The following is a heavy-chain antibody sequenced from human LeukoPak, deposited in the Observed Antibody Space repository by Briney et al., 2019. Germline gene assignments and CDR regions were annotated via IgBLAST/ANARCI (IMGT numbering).Heavy chain of an antibody. D-gene: IGHD3-22*01. V-gene: IGHV3-30*18. CDR1: GFTFSGYG. Sequence: GSLRLSCAASGFTFSGYGMHWVRQAPGKGLEWVAVISYDGSNKYYADSVKGRFTISRDNSKNTLYLQMNSLRAEDTAVYYCAKGGYYVEAYWGQGTLVTVSS. J-gene: IGHJ4*02. CDR3: AKGGYYVEAY. CDR2: ISYDGSNK.